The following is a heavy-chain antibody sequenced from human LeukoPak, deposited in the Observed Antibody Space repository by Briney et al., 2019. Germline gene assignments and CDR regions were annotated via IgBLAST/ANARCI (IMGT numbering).Heavy chain of an antibody. CDR2: ISSSSSTI. V-gene: IGHV3-48*01. Sequence: PGGSLRPSCAASGLPSSSYSMHWVRKAQGKGREWVSYISSSSSTIYYADSVKGRFTISRDNARNSLYLQMNSLRAEDTAVYYCARDAYSGSYYMDVWGKGTTVTVSS. CDR3: ARDAYSGSYYMDV. CDR1: GLPSSSYS. D-gene: IGHD1-26*01. J-gene: IGHJ6*03.